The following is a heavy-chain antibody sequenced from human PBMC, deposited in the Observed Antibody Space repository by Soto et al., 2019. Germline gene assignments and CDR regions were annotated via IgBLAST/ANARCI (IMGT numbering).Heavy chain of an antibody. CDR2: IYYSGST. D-gene: IGHD3-9*01. J-gene: IGHJ5*02. V-gene: IGHV4-39*07. CDR3: ARAYYDIWTGYYGNWFDP. CDR1: GGSISSSSYY. Sequence: PSETLSLTCTVSGGSISSSSYYWGWIRQPPGKGLEWIGSIYYSGSTYYNPSLKSRVTISVDTSKNQFSLKLSSVTAADTAVYYCARAYYDIWTGYYGNWFDPWGQGTLVTVSS.